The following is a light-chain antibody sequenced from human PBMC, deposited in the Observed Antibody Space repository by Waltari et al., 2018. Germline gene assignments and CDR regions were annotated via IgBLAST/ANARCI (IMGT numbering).Light chain of an antibody. Sequence: AIQLTQSPSSLSASVGDRVTIPCRASQGISSALAWYEQKPGKTPNLLIYDASRLESGVPSRFSGGGSGTDFTLTISSLQPEDFATYYCQQFNSFPLFGGGTKVEIK. CDR1: QGISSA. J-gene: IGKJ4*01. CDR3: QQFNSFPL. CDR2: DAS. V-gene: IGKV1-13*02.